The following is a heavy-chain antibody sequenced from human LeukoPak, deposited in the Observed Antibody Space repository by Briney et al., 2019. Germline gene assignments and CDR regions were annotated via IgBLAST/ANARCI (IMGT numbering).Heavy chain of an antibody. Sequence: PGESLKISCKGSGYSFTSYWIGWVRQMPGKGLEWMGIIYPGDSDTRYSPSFQGQVTISADKSISTAYLQWSSLKASDTAMYYCARHGFWFGELLIAAFDYWGQGTLVTVSS. CDR1: GYSFTSYW. J-gene: IGHJ4*02. V-gene: IGHV5-51*01. CDR2: IYPGDSDT. D-gene: IGHD3-10*01. CDR3: ARHGFWFGELLIAAFDY.